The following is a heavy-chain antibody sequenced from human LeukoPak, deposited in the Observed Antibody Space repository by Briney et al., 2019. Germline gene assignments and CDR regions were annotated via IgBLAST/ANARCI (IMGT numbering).Heavy chain of an antibody. D-gene: IGHD3-22*01. Sequence: ASETLSLTCTVSGGSISSYYWSWIRQPPGKGLEWIGEINHSGSTNYNPSLKSRVTISVDTSKNQFSLKLSSVTAADTAVYYCARGTYYYDSSGYYYRRRPASYFDYWGQGTLVTVSS. CDR1: GGSISSYY. CDR3: ARGTYYYDSSGYYYRRRPASYFDY. V-gene: IGHV4-34*01. J-gene: IGHJ4*02. CDR2: INHSGST.